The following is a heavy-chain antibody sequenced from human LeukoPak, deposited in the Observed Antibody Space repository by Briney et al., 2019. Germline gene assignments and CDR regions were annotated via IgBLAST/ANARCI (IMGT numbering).Heavy chain of an antibody. D-gene: IGHD3-3*01. V-gene: IGHV4-59*01. Sequence: SETLSLTCTVSGGSISNYYWGWIRQPPGKGLEWIGYIYSSGSTNYNPSLKSRVTISVDTSKIQFSLKLSSVTAADTAVYYCARVYGAGYDFRGAFDIWGQGTMVTVSS. J-gene: IGHJ3*02. CDR3: ARVYGAGYDFRGAFDI. CDR2: IYSSGST. CDR1: GGSISNYY.